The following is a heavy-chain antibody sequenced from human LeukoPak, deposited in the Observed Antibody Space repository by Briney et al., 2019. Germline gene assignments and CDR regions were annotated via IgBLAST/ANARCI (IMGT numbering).Heavy chain of an antibody. CDR3: ARGVRVVRGVIITNGFDP. J-gene: IGHJ5*02. Sequence: AASVKVSCKASGYTFTSYDINWVRQATGQGLEWMGWMNPNSGNTGYAQKFQGRVTITRNTSISTAYMELSSLRSEDTAVYYCARGVRVVRGVIITNGFDPWGQGTLVTVSS. D-gene: IGHD3-10*01. V-gene: IGHV1-8*03. CDR1: GYTFTSYD. CDR2: MNPNSGNT.